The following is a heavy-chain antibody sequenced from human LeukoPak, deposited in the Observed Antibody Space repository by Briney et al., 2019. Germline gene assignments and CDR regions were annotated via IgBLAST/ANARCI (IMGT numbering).Heavy chain of an antibody. J-gene: IGHJ6*03. V-gene: IGHV1-2*02. Sequence: ASVKVSCKASGYTFTGYYMHWVRQAPGQGLEWMGWINPNSGGTNYAQKFQGRVTMTRDTSISTAYMELSRLRSDDTAVYYCARGHLGSDCYSYYYYGYMDDWGKGTPVTISS. CDR2: INPNSGGT. CDR3: ARGHLGSDCYSYYYYGYMDD. CDR1: GYTFTGYY. D-gene: IGHD6-19*01.